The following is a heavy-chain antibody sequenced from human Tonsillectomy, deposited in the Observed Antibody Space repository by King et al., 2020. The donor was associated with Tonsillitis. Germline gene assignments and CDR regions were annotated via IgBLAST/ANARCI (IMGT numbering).Heavy chain of an antibody. V-gene: IGHV3-21*01. CDR2: ISSSSSYI. Sequence: VQLVESGGGLVKPGGSLRLSCAASGFTFSSYSMNWVRHAPGKGLEWVSSISSSSSYIYYADSVKGRFTISRDNAKNSLYLQMNSLRDEDTAVYYCARVFGGVIPVSNDGIVVWGEGSTVTASS. D-gene: IGHD3-3*01. CDR3: ARVFGGVIPVSNDGIVV. CDR1: GFTFSSYS. J-gene: IGHJ6*04.